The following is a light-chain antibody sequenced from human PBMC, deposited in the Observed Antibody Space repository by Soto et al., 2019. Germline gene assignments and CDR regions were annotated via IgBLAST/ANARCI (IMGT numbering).Light chain of an antibody. CDR2: DVT. Sequence: QSVLTQPASVSGSPGQSITISCTGTSNDVGGYNYVSWYQQYPGKAPKLIIYDVTNRPSGVSTRFSGSKSGNRASLTISGLQAEDEADYYCSSYESSSLYVFGTGTKVTV. CDR1: SNDVGGYNY. J-gene: IGLJ1*01. CDR3: SSYESSSLYV. V-gene: IGLV2-14*01.